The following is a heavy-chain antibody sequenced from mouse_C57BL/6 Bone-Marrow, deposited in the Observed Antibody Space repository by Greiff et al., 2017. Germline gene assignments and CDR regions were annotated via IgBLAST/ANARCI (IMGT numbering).Heavy chain of an antibody. CDR2: IHPNSGST. V-gene: IGHV1-64*01. J-gene: IGHJ3*01. D-gene: IGHD3-2*02. Sequence: QVQLQQPGAELVKPGASVKLSCKASGYTFTSYWMHWVKQRPGQGLEWIGMIHPNSGSTNYNEKFKSKATLTVDKSSSTVYMQLSSLTSEDSAVXYCARSQTAQIAYWGQGTLVTVSA. CDR1: GYTFTSYW. CDR3: ARSQTAQIAY.